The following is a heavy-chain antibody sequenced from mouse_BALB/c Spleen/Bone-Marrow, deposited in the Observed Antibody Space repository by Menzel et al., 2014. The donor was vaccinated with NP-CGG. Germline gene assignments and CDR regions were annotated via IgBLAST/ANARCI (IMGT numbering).Heavy chain of an antibody. Sequence: QVQLKQSGAELARPGSSVKISCKASGYAFSIYWMNWVQQRPGQGLEWIGQIYPGDDDTDFNGKFKGKATLTADRSSSTAYMQLNSLTSEDSAVYFCGRGGKSIEYWGQGTTLTVSS. CDR2: IYPGDDDT. V-gene: IGHV1-80*01. CDR3: GRGGKSIEY. J-gene: IGHJ2*01. CDR1: GYAFSIYW.